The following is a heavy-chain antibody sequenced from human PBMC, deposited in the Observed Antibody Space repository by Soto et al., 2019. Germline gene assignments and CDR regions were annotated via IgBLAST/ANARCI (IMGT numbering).Heavy chain of an antibody. CDR3: ARGAPYPYNWFDP. Sequence: PSETLSLTCAVYGGSFSGYYWSWIRQPPGKGLEWIGEINHSGSTNYNPSLKSRVTISVDTSKNQFSLKLSSVTAADTAVYYCARGAPYPYNWFDPWGQGTLVTVSS. CDR1: GGSFSGYY. V-gene: IGHV4-34*01. J-gene: IGHJ5*02. CDR2: INHSGST.